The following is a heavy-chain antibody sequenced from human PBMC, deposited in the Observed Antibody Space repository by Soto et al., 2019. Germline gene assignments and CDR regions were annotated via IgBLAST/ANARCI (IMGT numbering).Heavy chain of an antibody. CDR2: IIPIFGTA. CDR3: ARCVWQWLPYFDY. CDR1: GGTFSSYA. D-gene: IGHD6-19*01. Sequence: TSVKVSCKASGGTFSSYAISWVRQAPGQGLEWMGGIIPIFGTANYAQKFQGRVTITADESTSTAYMELSSLRSEDSAVYYCARCVWQWLPYFDYWGQGTLVTVSS. J-gene: IGHJ4*02. V-gene: IGHV1-69*13.